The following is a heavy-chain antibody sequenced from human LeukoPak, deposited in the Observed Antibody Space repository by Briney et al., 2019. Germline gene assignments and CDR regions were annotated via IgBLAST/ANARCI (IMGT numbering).Heavy chain of an antibody. CDR3: ARSGRGAKWNDDY. CDR1: GYTFTGYY. V-gene: IGHV1-18*04. J-gene: IGHJ4*02. Sequence: ASVKVSCKASGYTFTGYYMHWVRQAPGQGLEWMGWISAYNGNTNYAQKFQGRVTMTTDTSTSTAYMELRSLRSDDTAVYYCARSGRGAKWNDDYWGQGTLVTVSS. D-gene: IGHD1-20*01. CDR2: ISAYNGNT.